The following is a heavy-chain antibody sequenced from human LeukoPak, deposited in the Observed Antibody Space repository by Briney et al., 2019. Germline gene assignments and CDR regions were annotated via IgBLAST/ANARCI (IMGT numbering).Heavy chain of an antibody. V-gene: IGHV4-61*02. J-gene: IGHJ4*02. CDR2: IYTSGST. CDR3: AREDSSGYYYGRLDY. Sequence: SETLSLTWTVSGGSISSGSYYWSWIRQPAGKGLEWIGRIYTSGSTNYNPSLKSRVTISVDTSKNQFSLKLSSVTAADTAVYYCAREDSSGYYYGRLDYWGQGTLVTVSS. D-gene: IGHD3-22*01. CDR1: GGSISSGSYY.